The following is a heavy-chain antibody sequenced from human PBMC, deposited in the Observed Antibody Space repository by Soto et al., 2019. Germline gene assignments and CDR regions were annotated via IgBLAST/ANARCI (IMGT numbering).Heavy chain of an antibody. J-gene: IGHJ5*02. Sequence: QVQLVQSGAEVKKPGSSVKVPCKASGGTFRTYSITWVRQAPGQGLEWMGKIIPILDMANYAQKFQGRVTITADKSTSLANMXXNSLRSEDTAVYYCARGPVVVVPDDMFTRHNWFDPWGQGTRVTVSS. V-gene: IGHV1-69*02. CDR3: ARGPVVVVPDDMFTRHNWFDP. CDR2: IIPILDMA. D-gene: IGHD2-2*01. CDR1: GGTFRTYS.